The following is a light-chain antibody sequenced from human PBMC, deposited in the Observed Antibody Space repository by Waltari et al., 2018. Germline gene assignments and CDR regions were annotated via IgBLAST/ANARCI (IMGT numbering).Light chain of an antibody. Sequence: DIVMTKSPDSLAVSLGERATINCKSSQSLLHTSNNENYLAWYQQKPGQLPKLLISWAFVRASGVPARFSGSGSGTDFTLTINNLQAEDVAVYYCQHYYNNPYTFGQGTKLEVK. CDR1: QSLLHTSNNENY. J-gene: IGKJ2*01. V-gene: IGKV4-1*01. CDR2: WAF. CDR3: QHYYNNPYT.